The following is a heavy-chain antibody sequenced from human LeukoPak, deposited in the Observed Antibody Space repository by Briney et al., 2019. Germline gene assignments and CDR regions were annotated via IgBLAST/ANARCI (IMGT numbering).Heavy chain of an antibody. CDR2: ISGSGGST. V-gene: IGHV3-23*01. J-gene: IGHJ1*01. Sequence: GGSLRLSCAASGFTFSSYAMSWVRQAPGKGLEWVSAISGSGGSTYYADSVKGRFTISRDNSKNTLYLQMNSLRAEDTAVYYCAKGDILTGYPTEYFQHWGQGTLVTASS. D-gene: IGHD3-9*01. CDR1: GFTFSSYA. CDR3: AKGDILTGYPTEYFQH.